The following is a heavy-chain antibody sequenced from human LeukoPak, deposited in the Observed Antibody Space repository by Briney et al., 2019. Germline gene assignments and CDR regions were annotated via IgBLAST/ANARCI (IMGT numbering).Heavy chain of an antibody. CDR2: IYSGGTT. V-gene: IGHV3-53*01. J-gene: IGHJ3*01. Sequence: GGSLRLSCAASGFTVSTNYMSWVRQAPGKGLQWVSVIYSGGTTFYADSVKGRFTISRDNSRNTVYLQMNSLRVEDTAVYYCARAGAVVVTVTSDAFDVWGQGTMVTVSS. CDR1: GFTVSTNY. D-gene: IGHD2-21*02. CDR3: ARAGAVVVTVTSDAFDV.